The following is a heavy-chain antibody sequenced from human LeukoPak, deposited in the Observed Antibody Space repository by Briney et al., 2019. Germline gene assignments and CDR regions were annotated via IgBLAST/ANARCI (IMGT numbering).Heavy chain of an antibody. CDR3: AKGSKAVVFTRDHYMDV. CDR2: ISSSSSYI. Sequence: PGGSLRLSCAASGFTFSSYSMNWVRQAPGKGLEWVSSISSSSSYIYYADSVKGRFTISRDNSKSTLYLQMNSLRAEDTAVYYCAKGSKAVVFTRDHYMDVWGKGTTVTFSS. CDR1: GFTFSSYS. V-gene: IGHV3-21*01. D-gene: IGHD3-22*01. J-gene: IGHJ6*03.